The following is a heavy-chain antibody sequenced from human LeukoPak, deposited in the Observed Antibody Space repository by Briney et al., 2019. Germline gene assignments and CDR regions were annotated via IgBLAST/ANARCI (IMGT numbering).Heavy chain of an antibody. D-gene: IGHD5-12*01. CDR2: INHSGST. V-gene: IGHV4-34*01. Sequence: SETLSLTCAVYGGSFSGYYWSWIRQPPGKGLEWIGEINHSGSTNYNPSLQSRVTISLDTSKNQFSLKLSSVTAADTAVYYCARRYSGYDLSWFDPWGQGTLVTVSS. CDR1: GGSFSGYY. CDR3: ARRYSGYDLSWFDP. J-gene: IGHJ5*02.